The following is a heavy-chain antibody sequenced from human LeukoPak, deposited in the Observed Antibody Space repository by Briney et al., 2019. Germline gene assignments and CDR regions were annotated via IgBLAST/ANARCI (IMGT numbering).Heavy chain of an antibody. CDR1: GYSISSGYY. Sequence: SETLSLTCTVSGYSISSGYYWGWIRQPPGKGLEWIGSIYHSGSTYYNPSLKSRVTISVDTSKNQFSLKLSSVTAADTAVYYCARDYTGTFDYWGQGTLVTVSS. D-gene: IGHD1-1*01. J-gene: IGHJ4*02. V-gene: IGHV4-38-2*02. CDR2: IYHSGST. CDR3: ARDYTGTFDY.